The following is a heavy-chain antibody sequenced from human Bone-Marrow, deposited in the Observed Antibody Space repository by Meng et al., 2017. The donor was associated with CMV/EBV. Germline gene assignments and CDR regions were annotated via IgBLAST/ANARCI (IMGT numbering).Heavy chain of an antibody. CDR3: ARGEDYYDSSGYIDH. CDR1: RYTFTGDY. Sequence: ASVKVSCKAYRYTFTGDYIQWVRQAPGQGLEWMGWINANSGNTNYAQKFQGRLTMTRDTSISAAYMELSWLTSDDSAMYFCARGEDYYDSSGYIDHWGQGTLVTVSS. CDR2: INANSGNT. V-gene: IGHV1-2*02. D-gene: IGHD3-22*01. J-gene: IGHJ4*02.